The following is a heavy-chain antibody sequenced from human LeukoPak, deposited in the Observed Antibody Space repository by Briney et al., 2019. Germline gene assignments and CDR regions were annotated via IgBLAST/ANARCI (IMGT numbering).Heavy chain of an antibody. D-gene: IGHD3-3*01. V-gene: IGHV4-31*03. CDR2: IYYSGST. CDR1: GGSISSGGYY. CDR3: ARHGSGYYFFDY. J-gene: IGHJ4*02. Sequence: PSQTLSLTCTVSGGSISSGGYYWSWLRQHPGKGLEWIGYIYYSGSTYYSPSLKSRLTISVDTSKNQFSLKLSSVTAADTAVYYCARHGSGYYFFDYWGQGTLVTVSS.